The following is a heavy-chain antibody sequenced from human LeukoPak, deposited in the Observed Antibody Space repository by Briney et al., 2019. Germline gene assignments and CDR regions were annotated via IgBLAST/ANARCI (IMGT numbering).Heavy chain of an antibody. V-gene: IGHV3-21*01. CDR2: ISSGSSYI. CDR3: AKYRGDAFDI. CDR1: GFIFSSYS. D-gene: IGHD2-2*01. Sequence: GGSLRLSCAASGFIFSSYSINWVRQAPGKGLERVSSISSGSSYIYYADSVKGRFTISRDNAKNSLYLQMNSLRAEDTAVYYCAKYRGDAFDIWGQGTMVTVSS. J-gene: IGHJ3*02.